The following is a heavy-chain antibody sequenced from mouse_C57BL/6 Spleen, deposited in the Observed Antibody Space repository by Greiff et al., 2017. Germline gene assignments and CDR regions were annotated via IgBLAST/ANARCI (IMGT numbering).Heavy chain of an antibody. CDR1: GFTFSDFY. D-gene: IGHD2-5*01. Sequence: EVPGVESGGGLVQSGRSLRLSCATSGFTFSDFYMEWVRQAPGKGLEWIAASRNKANDYTTEYSASVKGRFIVSRDTFQSILFLQMNALRAEDTAIYYCARDSNYDYAMDYWGQGTSVTVSS. CDR3: ARDSNYDYAMDY. J-gene: IGHJ4*01. V-gene: IGHV7-1*01. CDR2: SRNKANDYTT.